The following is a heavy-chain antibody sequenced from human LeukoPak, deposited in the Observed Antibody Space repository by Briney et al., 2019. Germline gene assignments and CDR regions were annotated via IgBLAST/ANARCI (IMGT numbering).Heavy chain of an antibody. CDR2: ISYSGNDE. J-gene: IGHJ6*03. CDR1: GFIFKSYS. D-gene: IGHD3-16*01. V-gene: IGHV3-30-3*01. CDR3: AKGMLTYYYLDV. Sequence: PGGSLRLSCEASGFIFKSYSMHWVRLTPGRGLEWLAVISYSGNDEDYADSVKGRFTISRDNSKKTLYLEMNSLRIEDTAVYFCAKGMLTYYYLDVWGKGTTVIVSS.